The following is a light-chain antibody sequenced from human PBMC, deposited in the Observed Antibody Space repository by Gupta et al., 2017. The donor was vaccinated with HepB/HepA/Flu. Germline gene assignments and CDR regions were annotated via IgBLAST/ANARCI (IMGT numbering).Light chain of an antibody. V-gene: IGKV3-20*01. Sequence: EVVLTQSPGTLSLSPGERATLSCRASQSVSSSYLAWYQQKPGQAPRLLMYDASSRATGIPDRFSGSGSGTDFTLTSSRLEPEDFAVYYCQQYGRSLTFGQGTRLEIK. CDR3: QQYGRSLT. CDR1: QSVSSSY. CDR2: DAS. J-gene: IGKJ5*01.